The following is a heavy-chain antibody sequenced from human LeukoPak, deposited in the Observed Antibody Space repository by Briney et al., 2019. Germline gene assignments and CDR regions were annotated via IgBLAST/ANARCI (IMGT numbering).Heavy chain of an antibody. D-gene: IGHD4-17*01. J-gene: IGHJ4*02. V-gene: IGHV4-61*01. CDR2: IYSSGST. CDR3: ASAQRLRVFYLDY. Sequence: SETLSLTCAVSGYSTSSGYYWGWIRQPPGKGLEWIGYIYSSGSTNYNPSLKSRVTISVDTSKNQFSLKLSSVTAADTAVYYCASAQRLRVFYLDYWGQGTLVTVSS. CDR1: GYSTSSGYY.